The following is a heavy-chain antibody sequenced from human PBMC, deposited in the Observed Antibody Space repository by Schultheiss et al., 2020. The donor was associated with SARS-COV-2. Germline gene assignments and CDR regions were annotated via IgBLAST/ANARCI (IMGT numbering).Heavy chain of an antibody. D-gene: IGHD5/OR15-5a*01. Sequence: LSLTCTVSGYSISSGYYWGWIRQPPGKGLEWVAYISGSGDYINYADSVKGRFTIFRDNAKNTVYLQMNSLRAEDTAVYYCARGVGDYWGQGALVTVS. CDR2: ISGSGDYI. CDR3: ARGVGDY. J-gene: IGHJ4*02. V-gene: IGHV3-11*06. CDR1: GYSISSGYY.